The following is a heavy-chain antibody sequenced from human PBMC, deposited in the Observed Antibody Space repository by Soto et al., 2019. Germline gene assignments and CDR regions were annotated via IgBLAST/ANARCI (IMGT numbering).Heavy chain of an antibody. V-gene: IGHV5-51*01. CDR2: SSPGDSDT. CDR3: ARLEGDPTDRGWFDP. Sequence: GESLKISCKGSGYIFTSYWSGWGRQMPGKGLEWMVISSPGDSDTRYSPSFQGQVTISADKSISTAYLQCSSLKASDTAMYYCARLEGDPTDRGWFDPWGQGTLVTVSS. J-gene: IGHJ5*02. CDR1: GYIFTSYW.